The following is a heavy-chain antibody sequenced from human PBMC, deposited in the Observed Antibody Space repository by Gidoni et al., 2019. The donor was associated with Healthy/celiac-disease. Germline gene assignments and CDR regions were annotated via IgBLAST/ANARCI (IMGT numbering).Heavy chain of an antibody. D-gene: IGHD6-19*01. CDR2: ISGSGGST. Sequence: EVQQLESGGGLVQPGGSMRLSCADSGFTFSSAAMSGVRQAPGKGLEWVSAISGSGGSTYYAAAVKGRFTISRDNSKNTLYLQMNSLRAEDTAVYYCAKVPRSSGWKGAEGWGQGTLVTVSS. V-gene: IGHV3-23*01. CDR3: AKVPRSSGWKGAEG. J-gene: IGHJ4*02. CDR1: GFTFSSAA.